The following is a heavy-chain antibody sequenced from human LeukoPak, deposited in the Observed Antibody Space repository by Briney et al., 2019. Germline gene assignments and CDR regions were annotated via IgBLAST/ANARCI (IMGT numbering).Heavy chain of an antibody. CDR2: IYYSGST. V-gene: IGHV4-59*01. J-gene: IGHJ4*02. CDR3: ARAEVGYAGSAAGIGN. Sequence: PSETLSLTCTVSGGSISSYYWSWIRQPPGKGLEWIGYIYYSGSTNYNPSLKSRVTISVDTSKNQFSLKLSSVTAADTAVYYCARAEVGYAGSAAGIGNWGQGTLVTVSS. CDR1: GGSISSYY. D-gene: IGHD6-13*01.